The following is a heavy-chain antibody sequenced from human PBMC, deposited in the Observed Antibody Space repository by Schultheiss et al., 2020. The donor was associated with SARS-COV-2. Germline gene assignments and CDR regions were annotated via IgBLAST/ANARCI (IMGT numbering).Heavy chain of an antibody. CDR1: GGSLRNYY. V-gene: IGHV4-59*08. J-gene: IGHJ5*02. CDR3: ARAVVTVNADNWFDP. D-gene: IGHD2-21*02. CDR2: IYYIGST. Sequence: SETLSLTCTVSGGSLRNYYWVWIRQPPGKGLEWIGYIYYIGSTNYNPSLKSRVTLSVDTSRNQFSLKLSSVTAADTAVYYCARAVVTVNADNWFDPWGQGTLVTVSS.